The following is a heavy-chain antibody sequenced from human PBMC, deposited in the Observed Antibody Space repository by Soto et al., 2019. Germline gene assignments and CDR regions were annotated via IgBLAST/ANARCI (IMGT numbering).Heavy chain of an antibody. J-gene: IGHJ3*02. CDR2: IHNSGST. D-gene: IGHD6-19*01. CDR3: ARGSVAEEDAFDI. V-gene: IGHV4-31*03. Sequence: PSETLSLTCTVSGGSISSAGYFWNWIRQHPGKGLEWIGSIHNSGSTDYNPSLKSRLSLSIDTSNNLVFLRLSSVTAADTAVYYCARGSVAEEDAFDIWGQGTRVTVSS. CDR1: GGSISSAGYF.